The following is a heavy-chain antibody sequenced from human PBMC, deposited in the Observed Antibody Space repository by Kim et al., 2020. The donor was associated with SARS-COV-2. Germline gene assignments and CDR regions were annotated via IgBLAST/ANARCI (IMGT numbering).Heavy chain of an antibody. J-gene: IGHJ4*02. Sequence: GGSLRLSCAASGFTFISYAMSWVRQAPGKGLEWVSAISGSGGSTYYADSVKGRFTISRDNSKNTLYLQMNSLRAEDTAVYYCGRYNWNDPHYFDYWGQGTLVTVSS. D-gene: IGHD1-1*01. CDR1: GFTFISYA. CDR3: GRYNWNDPHYFDY. V-gene: IGHV3-23*01. CDR2: ISGSGGST.